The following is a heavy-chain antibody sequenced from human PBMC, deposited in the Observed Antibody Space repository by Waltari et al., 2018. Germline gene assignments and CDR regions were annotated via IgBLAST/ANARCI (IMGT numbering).Heavy chain of an antibody. CDR1: EFTFRSHA. Sequence: QVQLVESGGGVVQPGRSLRLSCAASEFTFRSHAMHWVRQAPGKGLEWVAVISYNERNIYYVDSVKGRFTISRDNSKKMLYLQMNNLRPEDTAVYYCARDYCDRTNCHGMDVWGQGTTVTVSS. V-gene: IGHV3-30*04. J-gene: IGHJ6*02. CDR3: ARDYCDRTNCHGMDV. CDR2: ISYNERNI. D-gene: IGHD3-22*01.